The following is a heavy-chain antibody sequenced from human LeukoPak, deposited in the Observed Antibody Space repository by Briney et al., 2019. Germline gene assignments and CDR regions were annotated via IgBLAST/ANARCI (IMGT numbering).Heavy chain of an antibody. CDR2: VYYRGST. D-gene: IGHD4-23*01. V-gene: IGHV4-59*12. J-gene: IGHJ3*02. Sequence: SETLSLTCTVSGGSISTYYWSWIRQPPGKGLEWIAYVYYRGSTNYNPSLKSRGTISVDTSKNQFSLKLSSVTAADTAVYYCARGSITVVPAFDIWGQGTMVTVSS. CDR1: GGSISTYY. CDR3: ARGSITVVPAFDI.